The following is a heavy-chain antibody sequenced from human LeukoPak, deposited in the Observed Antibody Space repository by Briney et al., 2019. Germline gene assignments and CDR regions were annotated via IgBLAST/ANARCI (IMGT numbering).Heavy chain of an antibody. D-gene: IGHD3-10*01. CDR1: GFTFSSYA. CDR2: ISGSGGST. Sequence: PGGSLRLSCAASGFTFSSYAMSWVRQAPGKGLEWVSAISGSGGSTYYADSVKGRFTISRDNSKNTLYLQMNSLRAEDTAVYYCAKDIGVRGVISNHDYWGQGTLVTVSS. J-gene: IGHJ4*02. CDR3: AKDIGVRGVISNHDY. V-gene: IGHV3-23*01.